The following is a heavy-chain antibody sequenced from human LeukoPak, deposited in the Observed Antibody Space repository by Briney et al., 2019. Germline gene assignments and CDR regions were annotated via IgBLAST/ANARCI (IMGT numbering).Heavy chain of an antibody. D-gene: IGHD2-2*01. J-gene: IGHJ6*03. CDR2: IYHSGST. CDR3: ASPGYCSSTSCYYYYMDV. V-gene: IGHV4-38-2*02. CDR1: GYSISSGYY. Sequence: SETLSLTCTVSGYSISSGYYWGWIRQPPGKGLEWIGSIYHSGSTYYNPSLKSRVTISVDTSKNQFSLKLSSVTAADTAVYYCASPGYCSSTSCYYYYMDVWRKGTTVTVSS.